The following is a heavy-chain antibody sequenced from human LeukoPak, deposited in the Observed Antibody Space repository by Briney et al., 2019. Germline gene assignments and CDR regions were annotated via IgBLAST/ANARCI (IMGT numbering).Heavy chain of an antibody. V-gene: IGHV4-59*01. Sequence: SETLSLTCTVSGGSISSYYWSWIRQPPGKGLEWIGYIYYSGSTNYNPSLKSRVTISIDTSKNQFFLKLSSVTAADTAVYYCARDLVTVTKGFDIWGQGTMVSVSS. CDR3: ARDLVTVTKGFDI. CDR2: IYYSGST. D-gene: IGHD4-17*01. J-gene: IGHJ3*02. CDR1: GGSISSYY.